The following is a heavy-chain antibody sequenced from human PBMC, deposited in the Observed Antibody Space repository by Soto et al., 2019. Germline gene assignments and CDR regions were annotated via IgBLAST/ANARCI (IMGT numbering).Heavy chain of an antibody. V-gene: IGHV1-69*13. CDR3: ARTRGYSYGPLDY. CDR2: IIPIFGTA. Sequence: SVKVSCKASGGTFSSYAISWVRQAPGQGLEWMGGIIPIFGTANYAQKFQGRVTITADESTSTAYMELSSLRSEDTAVYYCARTRGYSYGPLDYWGQGTLVTVSS. J-gene: IGHJ4*02. CDR1: GGTFSSYA. D-gene: IGHD5-18*01.